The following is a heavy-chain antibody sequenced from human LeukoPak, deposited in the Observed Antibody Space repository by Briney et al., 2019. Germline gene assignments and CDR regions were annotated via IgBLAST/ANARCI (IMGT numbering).Heavy chain of an antibody. Sequence: GGSLRLSCVASGFTVSSNYMSWGRQAPGKGLEWVSVIYSAGNTYYADSVKGRFTISRHNSENTLYLHMNSLRVEDTAVYFCARGGTPGYSSGRIDYWGQGTLVTASS. V-gene: IGHV3-53*04. J-gene: IGHJ4*02. CDR2: IYSAGNT. D-gene: IGHD6-19*01. CDR1: GFTVSSNY. CDR3: ARGGTPGYSSGRIDY.